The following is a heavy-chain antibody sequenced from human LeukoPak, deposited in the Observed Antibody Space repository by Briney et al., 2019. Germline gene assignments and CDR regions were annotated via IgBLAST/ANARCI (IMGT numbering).Heavy chain of an antibody. V-gene: IGHV1-18*01. CDR1: GYTFTSYG. D-gene: IGHD3-22*01. Sequence: GASVKVSCKASGYTFTSYGISWVRQAPGQGLEWMGWISAYNGNTNYAQKLQGGVTMTTDTSTSTAYMELRSLRSDDTAVYYCARDHPYYYDSSGYYPHYFDYWGQGTLVTVSS. CDR3: ARDHPYYYDSSGYYPHYFDY. CDR2: ISAYNGNT. J-gene: IGHJ4*02.